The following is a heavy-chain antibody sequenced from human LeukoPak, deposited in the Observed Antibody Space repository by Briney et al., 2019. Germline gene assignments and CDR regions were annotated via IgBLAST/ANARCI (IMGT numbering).Heavy chain of an antibody. Sequence: PGGSLRLSCAASGFSFSDYNMHWVRQAPGKGLEWMAVISYNGINEYYADSVKGRFTISRDNAKNSLYLQMNSLRAEDTAVYYCARDRLGDYSEDYWGQGTLVTVSS. V-gene: IGHV3-30*03. CDR3: ARDRLGDYSEDY. D-gene: IGHD4-17*01. CDR1: GFSFSDYN. CDR2: ISYNGINE. J-gene: IGHJ4*02.